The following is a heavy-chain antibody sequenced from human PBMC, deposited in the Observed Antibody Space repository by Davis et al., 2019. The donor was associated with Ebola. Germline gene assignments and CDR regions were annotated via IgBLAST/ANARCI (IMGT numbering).Heavy chain of an antibody. D-gene: IGHD3-9*01. CDR1: GYTFTSYA. J-gene: IGHJ6*02. CDR2: INAGNGNT. CDR3: ARRPLRYFDWLLENYYYGMDV. Sequence: ASVKVSCKASGYTFTSYAMHWVRQAPGQRLEWMGWINAGNGNTKYSQKFQGRVTMTRNTSISTAYMELSSLRSEDTAVYYCARRPLRYFDWLLENYYYGMDVWGQGTTVTVSS. V-gene: IGHV1-3*01.